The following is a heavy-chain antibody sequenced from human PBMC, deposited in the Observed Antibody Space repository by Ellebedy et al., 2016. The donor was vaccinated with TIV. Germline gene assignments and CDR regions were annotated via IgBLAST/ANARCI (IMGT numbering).Heavy chain of an antibody. J-gene: IGHJ3*02. D-gene: IGHD3-10*01. CDR2: IYSGGST. CDR3: ARAYGSGSQADAFDI. V-gene: IGHV3-53*01. Sequence: PGGSLRLSCAASGFTVSSNYMSWVRQAPGKGLEWVSVIYSGGSTYYADSVKGRFTISRDNSKNTLYLQMNSLRAEDTAVYYCARAYGSGSQADAFDIWGQGTMVTASS. CDR1: GFTVSSNY.